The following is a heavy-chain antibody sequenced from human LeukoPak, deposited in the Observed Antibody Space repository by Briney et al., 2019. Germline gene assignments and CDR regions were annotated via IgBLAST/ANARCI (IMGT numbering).Heavy chain of an antibody. D-gene: IGHD4-17*01. CDR2: MNPNSGNT. V-gene: IGHV1-8*01. CDR3: ARVGYGEGWFDP. CDR1: GYTFTNYD. J-gene: IGHJ5*02. Sequence: ASVKVSCKASGYTFTNYDINWVRQATGQGLEWMGWMNPNSGNTGYAQKFQGRVTMTRNTSISTAYMELSSLRSEDTAVYYCARVGYGEGWFDPWGQGTLVTVSS.